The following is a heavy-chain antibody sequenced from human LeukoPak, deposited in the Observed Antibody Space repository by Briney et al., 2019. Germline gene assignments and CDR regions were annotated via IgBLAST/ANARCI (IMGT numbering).Heavy chain of an antibody. J-gene: IGHJ6*02. V-gene: IGHV4-4*07. D-gene: IGHD3-22*01. CDR1: GGSISSYY. CDR3: ARDTKWLLGYYYYGMDV. CDR2: IYTSGST. Sequence: SETLSLTCTVSGGSISSYYWSWIRQPAGKGLEWIGRIYTSGSTNYNPSLKSRVTMSVDTSKNQASLKLSSVTAADTAVYYCARDTKWLLGYYYYGMDVWGQGTTVTVSS.